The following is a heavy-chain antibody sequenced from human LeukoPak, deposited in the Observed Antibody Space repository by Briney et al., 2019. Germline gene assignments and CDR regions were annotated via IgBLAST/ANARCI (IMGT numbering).Heavy chain of an antibody. J-gene: IGHJ5*02. CDR1: GGSFSGYY. Sequence: PSETLSLTCAVYGGSFSGYYWSWIRQPPGKGLEWIGEINHSGSTNYNPSLKSRVTISVDTSKNQFSLKLSSVTAADTAVYYCARGDHFWSGYSVNWFDPWGQGTLVTVSS. V-gene: IGHV4-34*01. CDR2: INHSGST. CDR3: ARGDHFWSGYSVNWFDP. D-gene: IGHD3-3*02.